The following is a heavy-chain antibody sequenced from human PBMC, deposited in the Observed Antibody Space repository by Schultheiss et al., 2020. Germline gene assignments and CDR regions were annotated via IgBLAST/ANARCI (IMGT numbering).Heavy chain of an antibody. V-gene: IGHV3-33*01. CDR1: GFTFSSYG. J-gene: IGHJ4*02. D-gene: IGHD4-23*01. CDR3: ARVGPVVTLDY. CDR2: IWYDGSNK. Sequence: GGSLRLSCAASGFTFSSYGMHWVRQAPGKGLEWVAVIWYDGSNKYYADSVKGRFTISRDNAKNSLYLQMNSLRAEDTAVYYCARVGPVVTLDYWGQGTLVTVSS.